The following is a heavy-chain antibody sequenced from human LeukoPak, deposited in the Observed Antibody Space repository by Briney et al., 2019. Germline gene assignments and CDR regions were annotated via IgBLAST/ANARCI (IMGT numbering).Heavy chain of an antibody. J-gene: IGHJ4*02. D-gene: IGHD5-24*01. Sequence: PSETLSLTCSVSGGSIIRSGNHWAWIRQAPGKGLEWIGDIYYSGNTYYNPSLKSRVTISVDTSKNQFSLKLTSVTAADTAVYYCARKFRERYFDHWGQGILVTVSS. CDR2: IYYSGNT. CDR1: GGSIIRSGNH. V-gene: IGHV4-39*01. CDR3: ARKFRERYFDH.